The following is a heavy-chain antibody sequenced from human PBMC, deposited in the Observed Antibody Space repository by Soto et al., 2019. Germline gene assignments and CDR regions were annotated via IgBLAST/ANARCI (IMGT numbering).Heavy chain of an antibody. CDR1: GDSFTTYW. CDR2: IYPLNSDT. D-gene: IGHD3-22*01. Sequence: GESLKISCKASGDSFTTYWIGWVRQMPGKGLEWMGIIYPLNSDTRYSPSFQGQVTMSADKSINTAYLQWSSLKASDTAMYYCARRDISGFPDYWGQGTLVTVSS. CDR3: ARRDISGFPDY. J-gene: IGHJ4*02. V-gene: IGHV5-51*01.